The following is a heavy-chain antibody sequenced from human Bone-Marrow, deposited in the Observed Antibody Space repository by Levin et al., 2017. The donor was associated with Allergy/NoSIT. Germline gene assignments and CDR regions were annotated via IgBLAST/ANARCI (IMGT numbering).Heavy chain of an antibody. J-gene: IGHJ5*02. Sequence: SETLSLTCAVYGGSFSGYYWSWIRQPPGKGLEWIGEINHSGSTNYNPSLKSRVTISVDTSKNQFSLKLSSVTAADTAVYYCARSKGNLPPWFDPWGQGTLVTVSS. CDR2: INHSGST. CDR1: GGSFSGYY. CDR3: ARSKGNLPPWFDP. V-gene: IGHV4-34*01. D-gene: IGHD4-23*01.